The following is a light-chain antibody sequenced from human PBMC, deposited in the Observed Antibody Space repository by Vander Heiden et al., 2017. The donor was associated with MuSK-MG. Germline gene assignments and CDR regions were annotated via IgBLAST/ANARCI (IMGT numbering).Light chain of an antibody. CDR3: HQYYNIPRT. Sequence: DIVLTQSPDSLAVSLGERATINCKSSQSVCSYSNNKNNLTWYQQKPGQPPKMLMYWASTRGVGVPDRFSGSGSGTEFTLTINSLQTADVASYYCHQYYNIPRTFGQGTKVEIK. J-gene: IGKJ1*01. CDR2: WAS. CDR1: QSVCSYSNNKNN. V-gene: IGKV4-1*01.